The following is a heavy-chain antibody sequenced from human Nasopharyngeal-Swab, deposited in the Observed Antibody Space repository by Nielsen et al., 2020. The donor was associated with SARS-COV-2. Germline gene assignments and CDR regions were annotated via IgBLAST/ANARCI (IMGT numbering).Heavy chain of an antibody. J-gene: IGHJ3*02. V-gene: IGHV3-48*04. CDR2: ISSSSTI. CDR1: GFTFSSYS. CDR3: AVPIWTGPPDAFDI. Sequence: GESLKISCAASGFTFSSYSMNWVRQAPGKGLEWLSYISSSSTIYYADSVKGRFTVSRDNARDSLFLQMNSLTAEDTAVYYCAVPIWTGPPDAFDIWGQGTMVTVSS. D-gene: IGHD3/OR15-3a*01.